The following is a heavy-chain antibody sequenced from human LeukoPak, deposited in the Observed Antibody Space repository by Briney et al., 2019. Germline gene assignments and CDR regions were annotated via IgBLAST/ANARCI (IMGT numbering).Heavy chain of an antibody. Sequence: GASVKVSCKASGYTFTSYDINWVRQATGQGLEWMGWMNPNSGNTNYAQKLQGRVTMTTDTSTSTAYMELRSLRSDDTAVYYCARDTGSGYDVYYYYGMDVWGQGTTVTVSS. CDR1: GYTFTSYD. J-gene: IGHJ6*02. D-gene: IGHD5-12*01. V-gene: IGHV1-18*01. CDR2: MNPNSGNT. CDR3: ARDTGSGYDVYYYYGMDV.